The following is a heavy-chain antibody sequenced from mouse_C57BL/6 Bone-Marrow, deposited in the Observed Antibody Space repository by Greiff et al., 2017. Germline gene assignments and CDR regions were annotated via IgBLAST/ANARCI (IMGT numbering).Heavy chain of an antibody. V-gene: IGHV5-6*02. CDR2: ISSGGSYT. Sequence: DVMLVESGGDLVKPGGSLKLSCAASGFTFSSYGMSWVRQTPDKRLEWVATISSGGSYTYYPDSVKGRFTISRDNAKNTLYLQMSSLKSEDTAMYYCVSLWLRSWFAYWGQGTLVTVSA. D-gene: IGHD2-2*01. J-gene: IGHJ3*01. CDR1: GFTFSSYG. CDR3: VSLWLRSWFAY.